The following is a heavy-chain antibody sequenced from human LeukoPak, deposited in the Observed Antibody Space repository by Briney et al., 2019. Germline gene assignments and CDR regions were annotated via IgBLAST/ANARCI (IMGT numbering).Heavy chain of an antibody. Sequence: GGSLRLSCAASGFTFSSYSMNWVRQAPGKGLEWVSSISSSSSYIYYADSVKGRFTISRDNAKNSLYLQMNSLRAEDTAVYYCARGKGTTVTTFGYWGQGTLVTVSS. CDR2: ISSSSSYI. CDR3: ARGKGTTVTTFGY. J-gene: IGHJ4*02. D-gene: IGHD4-17*01. CDR1: GFTFSSYS. V-gene: IGHV3-21*01.